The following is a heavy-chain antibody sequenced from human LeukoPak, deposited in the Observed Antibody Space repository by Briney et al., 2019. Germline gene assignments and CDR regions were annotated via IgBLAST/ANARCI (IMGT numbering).Heavy chain of an antibody. D-gene: IGHD3-9*01. J-gene: IGHJ6*02. CDR1: GGTFSSYA. CDR3: ARWSYDILTGYPADYYGMDV. CDR2: IIPIFGTA. Sequence: SVKVSCKASGGTFSSYAISWVRLAPGQGLEWMGGIIPIFGTANYAQKFQGRVTITADESTSTAYMELSSLRSEDTAVYYCARWSYDILTGYPADYYGMDVWGQGTTVTVSS. V-gene: IGHV1-69*13.